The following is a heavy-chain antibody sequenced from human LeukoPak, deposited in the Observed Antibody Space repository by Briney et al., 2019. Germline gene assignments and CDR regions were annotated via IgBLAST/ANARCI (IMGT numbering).Heavy chain of an antibody. CDR3: ARDTEYSSSPTKYYYYYMDV. J-gene: IGHJ6*03. V-gene: IGHV1-2*06. CDR1: GYTFTGYY. Sequence: GASVKVSCKASGYTFTGYYMHWVRQAPGQGLEWMGRINPNSGGTNYAQKFQGRVTMTRDTSISTAYMELSRLRSDDTAVYYCARDTEYSSSPTKYYYYYMDVWGKGTTVTVSS. D-gene: IGHD6-6*01. CDR2: INPNSGGT.